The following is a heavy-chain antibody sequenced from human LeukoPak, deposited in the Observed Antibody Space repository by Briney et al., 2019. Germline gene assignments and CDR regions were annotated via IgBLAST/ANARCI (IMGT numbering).Heavy chain of an antibody. J-gene: IGHJ4*02. D-gene: IGHD3-3*01. CDR2: IKQDRSEK. CDR1: GFTVSNYC. Sequence: PGGSLRFSCAASGFTVSNYCMNWVRQDPGKGLEWVANIKQDRSEKYYVDSVKGRFTISRDNAKNSLYLQMNSLGAEDTAVYYCARDGDYDFWSSYCDYWGQGTLVTVSS. V-gene: IGHV3-7*01. CDR3: ARDGDYDFWSSYCDY.